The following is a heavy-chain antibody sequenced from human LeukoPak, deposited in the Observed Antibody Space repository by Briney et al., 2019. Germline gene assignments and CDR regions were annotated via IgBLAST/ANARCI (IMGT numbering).Heavy chain of an antibody. CDR3: AKSDYYDSSGYYYGSDY. J-gene: IGHJ4*02. V-gene: IGHV3-23*01. Sequence: PGGSLRLSWAASGFTFSSFAMASASLAPGEGLEWVSGVGGSGGSTYYADSVKGRFTISRDNSKNTLYVQMNSLRAEDTAVYYCAKSDYYDSSGYYYGSDYWGQGTLVTVSS. CDR2: VGGSGGST. CDR1: GFTFSSFA. D-gene: IGHD3-22*01.